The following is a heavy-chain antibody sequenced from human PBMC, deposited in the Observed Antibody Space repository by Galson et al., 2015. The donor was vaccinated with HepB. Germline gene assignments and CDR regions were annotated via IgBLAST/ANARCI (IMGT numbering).Heavy chain of an antibody. CDR2: IRSKSYGGTT. J-gene: IGHJ6*02. D-gene: IGHD3-10*01. V-gene: IGHV3-49*04. Sequence: SLRLSCAASDFTFNRYWMHWVRQAPGKGLEWVGFIRSKSYGGTTEYAASVKGRFIISRDDSKSIAYLQMNSLKTEDTAVYFCNKGSGELYYYGMDVWGQGTPVTVSS. CDR3: NKGSGELYYYGMDV. CDR1: DFTFNRYW.